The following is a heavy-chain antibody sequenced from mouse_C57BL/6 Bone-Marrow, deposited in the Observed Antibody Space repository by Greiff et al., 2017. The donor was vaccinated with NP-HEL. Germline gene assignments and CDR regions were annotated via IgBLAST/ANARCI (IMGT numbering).Heavy chain of an antibody. J-gene: IGHJ3*01. CDR2: IWSGGST. CDR1: GFSLTSYG. CDR3: ARKGGNMMVTAWFAY. Sequence: VQLVESGPGLVQPSQSLSITCTVSGFSLTSYGVHWVRQSPGKGLEWLGVIWSGGSTDYNVAFISRLSISKDNSKSQVFFKMNSLQADDTAIYYCARKGGNMMVTAWFAYWGQGTLVTVSA. D-gene: IGHD2-3*01. V-gene: IGHV2-2*01.